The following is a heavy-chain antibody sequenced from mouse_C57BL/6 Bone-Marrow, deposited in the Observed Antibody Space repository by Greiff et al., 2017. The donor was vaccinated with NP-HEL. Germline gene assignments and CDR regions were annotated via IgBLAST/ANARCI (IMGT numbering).Heavy chain of an antibody. D-gene: IGHD3-3*01. J-gene: IGHJ3*01. CDR2: IDPSDSYT. CDR1: GYTFTSYW. Sequence: QVQLQQPGAELVRPGTSVKLSCKASGYTFTSYWMHWVKQRPGQGLEWIGVIDPSDSYTNYNQKFKGKATLTVDTSSSPAYMQLSSLTSEDSAVYYCAREGPWGYWGQGTLVTVSA. V-gene: IGHV1-59*01. CDR3: AREGPWGY.